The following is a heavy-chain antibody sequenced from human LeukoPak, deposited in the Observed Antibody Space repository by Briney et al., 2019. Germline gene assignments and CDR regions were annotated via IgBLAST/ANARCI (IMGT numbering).Heavy chain of an antibody. CDR1: GFTFGSYS. D-gene: IGHD1-14*01. CDR2: ISSSSSTI. CDR3: AKVRAETLGGRGFDY. Sequence: PGGSLRLSCAASGFTFGSYSMNWVRQAPGKGLEWVSYISSSSSTIYYADSVKGRFTISRDNAKNTLFLQMNSLRAEDMALYYCAKVRAETLGGRGFDYWGQGTLVTVSS. V-gene: IGHV3-48*01. J-gene: IGHJ4*02.